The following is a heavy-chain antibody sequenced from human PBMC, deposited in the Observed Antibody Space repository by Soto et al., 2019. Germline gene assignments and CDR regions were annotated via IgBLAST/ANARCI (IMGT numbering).Heavy chain of an antibody. Sequence: PSETLSLTCTVSGGSISSYYWSWIRQPPGKGLEWIGYIYYSGSTNYNPSLKSRVTISVDTSKNQFSLKLSSVTAADTAVYYCARDYGPTNWFDPWGQGTLVTVSS. CDR3: ARDYGPTNWFDP. D-gene: IGHD4-17*01. V-gene: IGHV4-59*12. CDR1: GGSISSYY. J-gene: IGHJ5*02. CDR2: IYYSGST.